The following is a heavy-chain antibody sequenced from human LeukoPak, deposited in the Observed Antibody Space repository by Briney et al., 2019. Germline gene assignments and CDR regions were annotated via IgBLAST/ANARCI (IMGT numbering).Heavy chain of an antibody. V-gene: IGHV4-4*07. CDR3: ARDRRPRAVAGAYISYGMDV. D-gene: IGHD6-19*01. CDR1: GGSTNNYF. Sequence: SETLSLTCSVSGGSTNNYFWSWIRQSAGKGLEWICRANPYGTSNYNPSLKSRVTMSVDPSKNLVSLRLTSLTAADTAVYYCARDRRPRAVAGAYISYGMDVWGQGTTVTVSS. J-gene: IGHJ6*02. CDR2: ANPYGTS.